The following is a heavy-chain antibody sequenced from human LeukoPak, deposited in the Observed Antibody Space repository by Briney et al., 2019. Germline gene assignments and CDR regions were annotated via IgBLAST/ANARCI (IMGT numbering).Heavy chain of an antibody. CDR2: IYYSGST. V-gene: IGHV4-30-4*01. CDR3: ARGYRGRNWYYFDY. D-gene: IGHD1-1*01. CDR1: GGSISSGDYY. Sequence: SQTLSLTCTVSGGSISSGDYYWSWIRQPPGKGLEWIGYIYYSGSTYYNPSLKSRVTISVDTSKNQFSLKLSSVTAADTAVYYCARGYRGRNWYYFDYWGQGTLVTVSS. J-gene: IGHJ4*02.